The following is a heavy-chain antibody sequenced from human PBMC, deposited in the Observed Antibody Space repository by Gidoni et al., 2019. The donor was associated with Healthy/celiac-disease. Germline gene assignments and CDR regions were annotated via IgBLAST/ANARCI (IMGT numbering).Heavy chain of an antibody. CDR1: GFTFSNAW. CDR2: IKSKTDGGTT. D-gene: IGHD3-10*01. CDR3: TTGVDYGSGFDY. V-gene: IGHV3-15*01. Sequence: ELQLVESGGGLVKPGGSLRLSCAASGFTFSNAWMSWVRQAPGKGLEWVGRIKSKTDGGTTDYAAPVKGRFTISRDDSKNTLYLQMNSLKTEDTAVYYCTTGVDYGSGFDYWGQGTLVTVSS. J-gene: IGHJ4*02.